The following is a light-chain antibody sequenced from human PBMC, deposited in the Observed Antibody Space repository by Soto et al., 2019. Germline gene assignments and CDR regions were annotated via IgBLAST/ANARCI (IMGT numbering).Light chain of an antibody. CDR3: SSYTTSTTLV. V-gene: IGLV2-14*03. CDR2: DVN. CDR1: SSDVSAYNY. J-gene: IGLJ2*01. Sequence: QSVLTQPASVSGSPGQSITISCTGTSSDVSAYNYVSWYQQHPGKAPKLMIYDVNNRPSGISNRFSGSKSGNTASLTISGLQAEDEADYYCSSYTTSTTLVFGGGTKLTVL.